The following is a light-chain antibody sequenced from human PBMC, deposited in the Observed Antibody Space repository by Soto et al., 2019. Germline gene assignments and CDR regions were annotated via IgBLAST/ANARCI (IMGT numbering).Light chain of an antibody. CDR1: QSVTNSF. CDR3: QQYSTLPHT. V-gene: IGKV3-20*01. CDR2: GVS. J-gene: IGKJ2*01. Sequence: ENVLTQSPGTLSLSPGERATLFCRASQSVTNSFFAWYQQIPGQAPRLLSYGVSSRATGIPDRFSGSGSGTDFTLTSSRLEPVDFAFYYWQQYSTLPHTFGQGTKLEV.